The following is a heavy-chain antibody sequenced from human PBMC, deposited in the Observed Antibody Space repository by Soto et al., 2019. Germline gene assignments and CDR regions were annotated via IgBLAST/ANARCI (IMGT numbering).Heavy chain of an antibody. Sequence: QVQLQQWGAGLLKPSETLSLTCAVYGGSFSGYYWSWIRQPPGKGLEWIGEINHSGSTNYNPSLKSRGNISGNTAKNQFSLKLRSVAAAGTAVYYCARGGIGVAGKHFDYWGQGTLVTVSS. V-gene: IGHV4-34*01. CDR3: ARGGIGVAGKHFDY. J-gene: IGHJ4*02. CDR1: GGSFSGYY. CDR2: INHSGST. D-gene: IGHD6-19*01.